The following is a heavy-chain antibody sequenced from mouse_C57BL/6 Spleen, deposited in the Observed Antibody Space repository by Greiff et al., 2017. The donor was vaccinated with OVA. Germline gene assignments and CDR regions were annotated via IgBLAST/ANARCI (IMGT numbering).Heavy chain of an antibody. Sequence: QVQLQQPGAELVKPGASVKLSCKASGYTFTSYWMQWVKQRPGQGLEWIGEIDPSDSYTNYNQKFTGKATLTVDTSSSTAYMQLSSLTSEDSAVYYCARPSGSSSYYAMDYWGQGTSVTVSS. CDR2: IDPSDSYT. CDR3: ARPSGSSSYYAMDY. J-gene: IGHJ4*01. D-gene: IGHD1-1*01. V-gene: IGHV1-50*01. CDR1: GYTFTSYW.